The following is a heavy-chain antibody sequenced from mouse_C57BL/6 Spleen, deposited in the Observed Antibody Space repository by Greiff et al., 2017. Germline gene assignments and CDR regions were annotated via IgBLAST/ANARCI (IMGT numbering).Heavy chain of an antibody. J-gene: IGHJ2*01. CDR1: GYSITSGYY. Sequence: EVKLMESGPGLVKPSQSLSLTCSVTGYSITSGYYWNWIRQFPGNKLEWMGYISYDGSNNYNPSLKNRISITRDTSKNQFFLKLNSVTTEDTATYYCASHGSYYFDYWGQGTTLTVSS. D-gene: IGHD1-1*01. CDR3: ASHGSYYFDY. V-gene: IGHV3-6*01. CDR2: ISYDGSN.